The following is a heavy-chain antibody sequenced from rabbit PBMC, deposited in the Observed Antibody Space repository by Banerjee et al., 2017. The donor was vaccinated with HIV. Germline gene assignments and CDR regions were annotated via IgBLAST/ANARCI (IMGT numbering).Heavy chain of an antibody. CDR1: GFSFSSGYY. J-gene: IGHJ4*01. CDR2: IYAGSSGST. Sequence: QEQLVESGGDLVKPGASLTLTCTASGFSFSSGYYMCWVRQAPGKGLEWIACIYAGSSGSTYCASWAKGRFTISKTSSTTVTLQGPGLTAADTATYFCARYTNVYGYYYFNLWGQGTMVTVS. V-gene: IGHV1S45*01. CDR3: ARYTNVYGYYYFNL. D-gene: IGHD6-1*01.